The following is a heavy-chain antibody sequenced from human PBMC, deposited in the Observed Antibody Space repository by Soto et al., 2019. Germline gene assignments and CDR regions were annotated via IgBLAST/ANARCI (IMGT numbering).Heavy chain of an antibody. V-gene: IGHV3-33*01. D-gene: IGHD5-12*01. CDR2: IWYDGRDK. Sequence: QVQLVESGGGVVQPGSSLRLSCAASGFSFSNYDMHWVRQAPGKGLEWVALIWYDGRDKNYVDSVKGRFTISRDNSKSTLYLQMNSLRVEDTAVYYCARRHGYNYDYWGQGTLVTVSS. J-gene: IGHJ4*02. CDR1: GFSFSNYD. CDR3: ARRHGYNYDY.